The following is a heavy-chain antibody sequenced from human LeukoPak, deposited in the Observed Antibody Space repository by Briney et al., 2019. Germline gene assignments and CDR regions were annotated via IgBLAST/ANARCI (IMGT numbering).Heavy chain of an antibody. CDR2: IYSGGST. D-gene: IGHD3-9*01. Sequence: GGSLRLSRAVSGFSVSNNYMSWVRQAPGKGLEWVSVIYSGGSTYYADSVKGRFTISRDSSKNTLYLQMNSLRVEDTAVYYCAREESDWLLRYFDYWGQGTLVTVSS. V-gene: IGHV3-66*01. CDR3: AREESDWLLRYFDY. CDR1: GFSVSNNY. J-gene: IGHJ4*02.